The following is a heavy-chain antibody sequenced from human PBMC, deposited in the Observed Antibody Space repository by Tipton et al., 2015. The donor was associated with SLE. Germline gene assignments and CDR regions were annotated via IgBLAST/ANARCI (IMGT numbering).Heavy chain of an antibody. D-gene: IGHD6-13*01. CDR2: ISGGSASI. J-gene: IGHJ4*02. Sequence: SLRLSCVASGFTFSFSSLNWVRQAPGEGLEGVSSISGGSASIFYADSVQGRFTISRDYAKNSVYLQMNSLRAEDTAVYYCARGETIGSSPGFDFWGQGTLVTVSS. CDR3: ARGETIGSSPGFDF. CDR1: GFTFSFSS. V-gene: IGHV3-21*01.